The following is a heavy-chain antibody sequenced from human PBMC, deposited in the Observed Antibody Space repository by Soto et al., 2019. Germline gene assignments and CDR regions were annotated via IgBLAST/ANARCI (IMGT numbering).Heavy chain of an antibody. CDR2: ISDDGSNK. CDR3: AKVSSSWYAGFFDL. J-gene: IGHJ4*02. D-gene: IGHD6-13*01. Sequence: GGSLRLSCAASGFTFSSYGMHWVRQAPGKGLEWVAVISDDGSNKYYADSLKGRFTTSRDNSKNTLYLQMNSLRAEDTAVYYCAKVSSSWYAGFFDLWGQGTLVTVSS. CDR1: GFTFSSYG. V-gene: IGHV3-30*18.